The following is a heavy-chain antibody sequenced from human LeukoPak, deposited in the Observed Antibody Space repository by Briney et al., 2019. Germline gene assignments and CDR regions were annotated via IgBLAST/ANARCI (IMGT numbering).Heavy chain of an antibody. D-gene: IGHD3-10*01. J-gene: IGHJ2*01. V-gene: IGHV3-53*01. CDR2: TYSGGST. CDR3: ARRYGSGYSYFDL. Sequence: GGSLRLSCAASGFTVSSNYMSWVRQAPGKGLEWVSVTYSGGSTYYADSVKGRFTISRDTSKNTLYLQMNSLRAEDTAVYYSARRYGSGYSYFDLWGRGTLVTVSS. CDR1: GFTVSSNY.